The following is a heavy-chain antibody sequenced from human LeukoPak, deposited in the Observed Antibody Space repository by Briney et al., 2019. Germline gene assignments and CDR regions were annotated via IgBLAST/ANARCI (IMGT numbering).Heavy chain of an antibody. CDR3: AAGGAGSYYGSHFDY. D-gene: IGHD3-10*01. CDR2: IVVRSGNT. Sequence: AEKVSCKASGFTFTSSGVQWVRQARGQRHGWRGWIVVRSGNTNYAQKFQERVTITRDMSTSTAYMALSSLRSEDTAVYYCAAGGAGSYYGSHFDYWGQGTLVTASS. V-gene: IGHV1-58*01. J-gene: IGHJ4*02. CDR1: GFTFTSSG.